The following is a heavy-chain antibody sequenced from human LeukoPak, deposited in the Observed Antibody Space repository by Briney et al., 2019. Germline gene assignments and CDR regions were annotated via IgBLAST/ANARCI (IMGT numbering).Heavy chain of an antibody. CDR2: ISGNGGST. CDR1: GFTFSTYT. CDR3: ARGVGFSTGWYYFDY. D-gene: IGHD6-19*01. Sequence: QAGGSLRLSCAASGFTFSTYTIHWVRQAPGEGLEYVSAISGNGGSTYYANSVKGRFTISRDNSKNTLYLQMGSLRAEDMAVYYCARGVGFSTGWYYFDYWGQGTLVNVSS. V-gene: IGHV3-64*01. J-gene: IGHJ4*02.